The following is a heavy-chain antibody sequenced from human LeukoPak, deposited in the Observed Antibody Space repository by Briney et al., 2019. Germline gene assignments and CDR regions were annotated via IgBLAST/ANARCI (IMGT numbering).Heavy chain of an antibody. J-gene: IGHJ4*02. CDR2: FSGTSTN. CDR1: GFTFSSYA. V-gene: IGHV3-23*01. D-gene: IGHD6-19*01. Sequence: PGGSLRLSCAASGFTFSSYAMSWVRQAPGKGLEWVSTFSGTSTNSYSDAVKGRVTISRDNSKNTLYLQINSLRAEDTAVYYCAKLKQWQPQRYFFEYWGQGALVTVAS. CDR3: AKLKQWQPQRYFFEY.